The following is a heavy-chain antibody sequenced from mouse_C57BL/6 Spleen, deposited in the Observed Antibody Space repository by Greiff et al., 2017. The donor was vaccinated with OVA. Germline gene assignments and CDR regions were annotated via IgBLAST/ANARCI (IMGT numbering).Heavy chain of an antibody. CDR2: IYPRSGNT. Sequence: VQLQQSGAELARPGASVKLSCKASGYTFTSYGISWVKQRTGQGLEWIGEIYPRSGNTYYNEKFKGKATLTADKSSSTAYMELRSLTSEDSAVYFCARSDYYGSSPYFDYWGQGTTLTVSS. V-gene: IGHV1-81*01. J-gene: IGHJ2*01. CDR1: GYTFTSYG. CDR3: ARSDYYGSSPYFDY. D-gene: IGHD1-1*01.